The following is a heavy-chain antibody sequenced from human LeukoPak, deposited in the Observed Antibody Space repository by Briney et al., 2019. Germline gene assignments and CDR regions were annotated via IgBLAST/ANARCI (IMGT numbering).Heavy chain of an antibody. Sequence: PSETLSLTCTVSGGSISSGSYYWRWIRQPAGKGLEWIGRIYTSGSTNYNPSLKSRVTISVDTSKNQFSLKLSSVTAADTAVYYCARGGVAPAPGDYYYMDVWGKGTTVTVSS. J-gene: IGHJ6*03. V-gene: IGHV4-61*02. CDR2: IYTSGST. D-gene: IGHD2-2*01. CDR3: ARGGVAPAPGDYYYMDV. CDR1: GGSISSGSYY.